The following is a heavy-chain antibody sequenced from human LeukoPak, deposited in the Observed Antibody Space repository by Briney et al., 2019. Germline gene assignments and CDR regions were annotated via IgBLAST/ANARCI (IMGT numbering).Heavy chain of an antibody. CDR1: GYTFTGYY. CDR2: INPNSGGT. D-gene: IGHD3-10*01. J-gene: IGHJ3*02. V-gene: IGHV1-2*02. Sequence: APVKVSCKASGYTFTGYYMHWVRQAPGQGLEWMGWINPNSGGTNYAQKFQGRVTMTRDTSISTAYMELSRLRSDDTAVYYCARVSSGVLLWFGELFAGAAAFDIWGQGTMVTVSS. CDR3: ARVSSGVLLWFGELFAGAAAFDI.